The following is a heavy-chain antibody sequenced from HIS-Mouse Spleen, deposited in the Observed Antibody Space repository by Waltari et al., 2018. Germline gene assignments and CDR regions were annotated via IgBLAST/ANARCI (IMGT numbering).Heavy chain of an antibody. D-gene: IGHD6-13*01. V-gene: IGHV4-39*07. CDR1: GGSIRSSSHY. CDR3: AREIPYSSSWYDWYFDL. J-gene: IGHJ2*01. CDR2: IYYSGST. Sequence: QLQLQESGPGLVKPSETLSLTCTVSGGSIRSSSHYWGWTRQPPGKGLEWIGSIYYSGSTYYNPSLKSRVTISVDTSKNQFSLKLSSVTAADTAVYYCAREIPYSSSWYDWYFDLWGRGTLVTVSS.